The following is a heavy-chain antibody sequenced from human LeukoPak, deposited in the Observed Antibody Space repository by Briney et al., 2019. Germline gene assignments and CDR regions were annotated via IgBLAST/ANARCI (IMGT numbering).Heavy chain of an antibody. CDR2: ISGSSSYI. J-gene: IGHJ2*01. V-gene: IGHV3-21*01. CDR3: ARDPPGKGYFDL. Sequence: GGSLRLACAASGFTFSSYSMNWVRQAPGKGLEWVSSISGSSSYIYYADSVKGRFTISRDNAKNSLYLQMNSLRAEDTAVYYCARDPPGKGYFDLWGRGTLVTVSS. CDR1: GFTFSSYS.